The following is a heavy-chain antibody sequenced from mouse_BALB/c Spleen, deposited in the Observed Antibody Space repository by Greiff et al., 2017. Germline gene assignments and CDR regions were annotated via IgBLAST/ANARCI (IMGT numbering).Heavy chain of an antibody. CDR2: ISSGGST. CDR1: GFTFSSYA. CDR3: ARGPFTTATAWFAY. Sequence: EVQLVESGGGLVKPGGSLKLSCAASGFTFSSYAMSWVRQTPEKRLEWVASISSGGSTYYPDSVKGRFTISRDNARNILYLQMSSLRSEDTAMYYCARGPFTTATAWFAYWGQGTLVTVSA. D-gene: IGHD1-2*01. V-gene: IGHV5-6-5*01. J-gene: IGHJ3*01.